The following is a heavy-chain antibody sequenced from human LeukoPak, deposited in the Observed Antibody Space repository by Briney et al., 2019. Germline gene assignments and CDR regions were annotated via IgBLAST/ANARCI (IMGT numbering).Heavy chain of an antibody. CDR3: ARCGDGLPCDFDF. CDR2: ISNPSTTI. J-gene: IGHJ4*02. V-gene: IGHV3-11*04. Sequence: GGSLRLSCAVSGFTVSGNYMSWIRQAPGKGLEWLSYISNPSTTIYYADSVKGRFTISRDNARNSLYLQMNSLRVEDTAVYYCARCGDGLPCDFDFWGQGTLVTVSS. CDR1: GFTVSGNY. D-gene: IGHD3-10*01.